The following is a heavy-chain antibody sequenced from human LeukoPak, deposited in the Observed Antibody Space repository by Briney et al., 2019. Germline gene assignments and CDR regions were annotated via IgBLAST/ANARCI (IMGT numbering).Heavy chain of an antibody. D-gene: IGHD1-1*01. CDR1: GFTFSSFD. Sequence: GGSLRLSCAASGFTFSSFDMHWVRQPTGQGLEWVSTIGTASDTYYPGSVEGRFTLSRDNAKNSLYLQMNSLTAGDTAVYYCARGPPRGKYYYMDVWGQGTTVTVSS. V-gene: IGHV3-13*01. J-gene: IGHJ6*03. CDR2: IGTASDT. CDR3: ARGPPRGKYYYMDV.